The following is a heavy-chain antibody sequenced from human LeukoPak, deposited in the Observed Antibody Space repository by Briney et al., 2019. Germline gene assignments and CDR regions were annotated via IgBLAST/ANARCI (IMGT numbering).Heavy chain of an antibody. V-gene: IGHV1-46*01. D-gene: IGHD2-15*01. J-gene: IGHJ5*02. CDR3: ARDRGWFDP. CDR1: GYTFTTYY. CDR2: INPSGGST. Sequence: GASVKVSCKASGYTFTTYYMHWVRQAPGQGLEWMGVINPSGGSTSYAQKFQGRVTMTRDTSTSTVYMELSSLTSEDTAVYYCARDRGWFDPLGQGTLVTVSS.